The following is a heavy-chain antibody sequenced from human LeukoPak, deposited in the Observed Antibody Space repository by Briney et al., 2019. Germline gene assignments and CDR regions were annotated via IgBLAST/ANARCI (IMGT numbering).Heavy chain of an antibody. CDR3: ARHGGLKYGGYERRFDY. V-gene: IGHV4-39*01. D-gene: IGHD5-12*01. CDR2: IYYSRST. Sequence: SETLSPTCTVSGGSISSSSYFWGWIRQPPGKGLEWIGSIYYSRSTYYNPSLESRVTISVDTSKKQFSLKLNSVTAADTAVYYCARHGGLKYGGYERRFDYWGQGTLITVSS. CDR1: GGSISSSSYF. J-gene: IGHJ4*02.